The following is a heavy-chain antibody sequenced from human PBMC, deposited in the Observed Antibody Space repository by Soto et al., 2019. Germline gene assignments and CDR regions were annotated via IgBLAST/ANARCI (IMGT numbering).Heavy chain of an antibody. Sequence: PGGSLRLSCAASGFTFSSYAMSWVRQAPGKGLEWVSAISGSGGSTYYADSVKGRFTTSRDNSKNTLYLQMNSLRAEDTAVYYCAKDLVSGAVAAGYNWFDPWGQGTLVTVSS. V-gene: IGHV3-23*01. CDR3: AKDLVSGAVAAGYNWFDP. CDR1: GFTFSSYA. D-gene: IGHD6-19*01. J-gene: IGHJ5*02. CDR2: ISGSGGST.